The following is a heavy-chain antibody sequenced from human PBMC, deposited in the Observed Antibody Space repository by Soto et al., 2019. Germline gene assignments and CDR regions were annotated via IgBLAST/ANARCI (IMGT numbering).Heavy chain of an antibody. V-gene: IGHV4-59*01. CDR1: GGSISSYY. D-gene: IGHD5-18*01. J-gene: IGHJ6*02. CDR3: ARGRVYSYGYDYYYGMDV. Sequence: SETLSLTCTVSGGSISSYYWSWIRQPPGKGLEWIGYIYYSGSTNYNPSLKSRVTISVDTSKNQFSLKLSSVTAADTAVYYFARGRVYSYGYDYYYGMDVWGQGTTVTVSS. CDR2: IYYSGST.